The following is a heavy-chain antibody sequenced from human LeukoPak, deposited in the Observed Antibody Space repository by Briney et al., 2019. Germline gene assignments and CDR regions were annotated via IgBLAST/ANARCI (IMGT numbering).Heavy chain of an antibody. V-gene: IGHV1-69*13. Sequence: GASVNVSCKASGGTFISYAISWVRQAPGQGLEWMGGIIPIFGTANYAQKFQGRVTITADESTSTAYMELSSLRSEDTAVYYCARSRDGYMILWGNLDYWGQGTLVTVSS. D-gene: IGHD5-24*01. J-gene: IGHJ4*02. CDR3: ARSRDGYMILWGNLDY. CDR2: IIPIFGTA. CDR1: GGTFISYA.